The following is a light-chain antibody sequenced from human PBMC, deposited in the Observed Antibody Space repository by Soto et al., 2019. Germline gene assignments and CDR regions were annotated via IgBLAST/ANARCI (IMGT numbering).Light chain of an antibody. J-gene: IGLJ3*02. CDR1: SSNIGSNY. CDR3: QSSDSSLGGVWV. CDR2: GNS. V-gene: IGLV1-40*01. Sequence: QSVLTQPPSASETPGQRVTISCSGSSSNIGSNYVYWYQQLPGTAPKLLIYGNSHRPSGVPDRFAGSKSGTSASLAITGLQAEDEADYYCQSSDSSLGGVWVFGGGTKLTVL.